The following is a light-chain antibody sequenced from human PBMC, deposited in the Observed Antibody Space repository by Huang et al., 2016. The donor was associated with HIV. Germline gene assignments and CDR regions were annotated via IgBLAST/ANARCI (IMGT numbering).Light chain of an antibody. Sequence: EIVMTQSPATLSVSPGERATLSCRASQSIGSNLAWYPQKPGQAPRFLIYGASTRATGIPVRFSGSGSGTEFTLTISSLQSEDFAVYYCQQYNNWPYTFGQGTKLEIK. V-gene: IGKV3-15*01. CDR3: QQYNNWPYT. CDR2: GAS. CDR1: QSIGSN. J-gene: IGKJ2*01.